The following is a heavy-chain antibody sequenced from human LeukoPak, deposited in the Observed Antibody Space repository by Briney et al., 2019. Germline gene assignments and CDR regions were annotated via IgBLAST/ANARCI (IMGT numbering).Heavy chain of an antibody. Sequence: EASVKVSCKASGGTFSSYAISWVRQAPGQGLEWMGGIIPIFGTANYAQKSQGRVTITTDESTSTAYMELSSLRSEDTAVYYCARSRLYYYYYYMDVWGKGTTVTVSS. CDR3: ARSRLYYYYYYMDV. V-gene: IGHV1-69*05. J-gene: IGHJ6*03. CDR2: IIPIFGTA. CDR1: GGTFSSYA.